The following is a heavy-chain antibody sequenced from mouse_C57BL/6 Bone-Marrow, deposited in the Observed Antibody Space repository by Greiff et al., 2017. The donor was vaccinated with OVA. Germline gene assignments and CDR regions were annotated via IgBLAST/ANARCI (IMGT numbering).Heavy chain of an antibody. CDR3: ARHVLFAY. CDR1: GFTFSDYY. Sequence: DVMLVESGGGLVQPGGSLKLSCAASGFTFSDYYMYWVRQTPEKRLEWVAYISNGGGSTYYPDTVKGRFTISRDNAKNTLYLQMRRLKAEDTAMYYCARHVLFAYWGQGTLVTVSA. CDR2: ISNGGGST. V-gene: IGHV5-12*01. J-gene: IGHJ3*01.